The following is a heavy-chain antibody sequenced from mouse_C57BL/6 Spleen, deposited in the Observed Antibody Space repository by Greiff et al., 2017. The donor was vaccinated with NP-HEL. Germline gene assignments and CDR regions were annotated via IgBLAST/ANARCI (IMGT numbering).Heavy chain of an antibody. Sequence: QVQLQQPGAELVKPGASVKLSCKASGYTFTSYWMQWVKQRPGQGLEWIGEIDPSDSYTNYNQKFKGKATLTVDTSSSTAYMQLSSLTSEDSAVYYCARGSSYGYFEVGGTGTTVTVPS. CDR1: GYTFTSYW. V-gene: IGHV1-50*01. D-gene: IGHD1-1*01. J-gene: IGHJ1*03. CDR3: ARGSSYGYFEV. CDR2: IDPSDSYT.